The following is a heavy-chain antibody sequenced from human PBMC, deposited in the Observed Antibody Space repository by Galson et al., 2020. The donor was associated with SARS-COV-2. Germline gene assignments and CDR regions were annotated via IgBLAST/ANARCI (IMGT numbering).Heavy chain of an antibody. CDR2: MNPISGNT. CDR3: ARGYRIGYANALGY. CDR1: GYTFTSYD. D-gene: IGHD2-15*01. V-gene: IGHV1-8*01. J-gene: IGHJ4*02. Sequence: GESLKISCKASGYTFTSYDINWVRQATGQGLEWMGWMNPISGNTGYAQKFQGRVTMTRNTSISTAYMELSSLRSEDTAVYYCARGYRIGYANALGYWGQGALVIVSS.